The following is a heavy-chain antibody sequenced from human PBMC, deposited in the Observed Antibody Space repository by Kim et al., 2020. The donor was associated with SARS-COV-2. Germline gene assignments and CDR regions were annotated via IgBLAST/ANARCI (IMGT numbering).Heavy chain of an antibody. CDR3: ARGHYYNSWRLNL. D-gene: IGHD3-10*01. CDR1: DGSFEGYY. J-gene: IGHJ1*01. V-gene: IGHV4-34*01. Sequence: SETLSLTCGVNDGSFEGYYWTWIRQSPGKGLEWIGEITHRGYTNYNPAMKTRVTMSVDTAKKEFSLTLNSVTAEDTDVYFCARGHYYNSWRLNLWGQ. CDR2: ITHRGYT.